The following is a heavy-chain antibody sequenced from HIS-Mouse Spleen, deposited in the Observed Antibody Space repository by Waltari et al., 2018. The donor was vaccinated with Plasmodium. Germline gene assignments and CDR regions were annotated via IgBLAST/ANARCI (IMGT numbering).Heavy chain of an antibody. CDR1: GFTFSSYW. J-gene: IGHJ2*01. Sequence: EVQLVESGGGLVQPGGSLRLSCAASGFTFSSYWMGWVRQAPGKGLELGANIKQDGSEKYYVDSVKGRFTISRDNAKNSLYLQMNSLRAEDTAVYYCASSWYWYFDLWGRGTLVTVSS. CDR3: ASSWYWYFDL. CDR2: IKQDGSEK. V-gene: IGHV3-7*02. D-gene: IGHD6-13*01.